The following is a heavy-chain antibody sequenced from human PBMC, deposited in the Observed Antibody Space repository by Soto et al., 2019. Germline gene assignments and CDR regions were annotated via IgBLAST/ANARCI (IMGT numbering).Heavy chain of an antibody. Sequence: QLQLQESGSGLVRPSQTLSLTCAVSGGSISSGGYSWNWIRQPPGKGLEWIGYIYHSGSTLYNPSITSRVTISVDKTTHQCALQLTSVTAADTAVYYCARDQPDGNWFDPWGQGSLVTVSS. CDR3: ARDQPDGNWFDP. CDR1: GGSISSGGYS. CDR2: IYHSGST. V-gene: IGHV4-30-2*01. J-gene: IGHJ5*02.